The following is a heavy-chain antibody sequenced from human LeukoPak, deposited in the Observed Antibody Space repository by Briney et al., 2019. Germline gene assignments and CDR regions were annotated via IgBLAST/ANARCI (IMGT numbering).Heavy chain of an antibody. Sequence: GGSLRLSCAASGFTFSSYDMHWVRQAPGKGLEWVAFIRYDASNKYYADSVKGRFTISRDNSKNTLYLQMNSLRAEDTAVYYCANAGAFLYYFDYWGQGTLVTVSS. CDR3: ANAGAFLYYFDY. CDR1: GFTFSSYD. D-gene: IGHD3-10*01. V-gene: IGHV3-30*02. CDR2: IRYDASNK. J-gene: IGHJ4*02.